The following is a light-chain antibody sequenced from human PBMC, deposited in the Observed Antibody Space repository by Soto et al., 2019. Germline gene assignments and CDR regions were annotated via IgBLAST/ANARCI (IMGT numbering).Light chain of an antibody. Sequence: DIHMTQSPSTLSASVGDRVTNTCRASYSISTWLAWYQQKPGKAPKVLIYEASNLESGVPSRFSGSGSGTEFTLTISSLQPDDFATYYCQEYSRDFGGGTKVDIK. CDR3: QEYSRD. J-gene: IGKJ4*01. V-gene: IGKV1-5*01. CDR2: EAS. CDR1: YSISTW.